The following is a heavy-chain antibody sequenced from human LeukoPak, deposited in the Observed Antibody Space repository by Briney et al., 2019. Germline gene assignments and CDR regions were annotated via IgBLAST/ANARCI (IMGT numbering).Heavy chain of an antibody. D-gene: IGHD3-10*01. V-gene: IGHV3-9*01. Sequence: GGSLRLSCAASGFIFDDYAMHWVRQAPGKGLEWVSGISWNSGSIAYAASVKGRYTISRDNAKNSLYLQMHSLRAEDTALYYCAKDMGADYGSGSYYASPFDYWGQGTLVTVSS. CDR1: GFIFDDYA. CDR2: ISWNSGSI. CDR3: AKDMGADYGSGSYYASPFDY. J-gene: IGHJ4*02.